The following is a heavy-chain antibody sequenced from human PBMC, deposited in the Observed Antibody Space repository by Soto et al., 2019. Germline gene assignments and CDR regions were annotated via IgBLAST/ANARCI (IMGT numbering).Heavy chain of an antibody. J-gene: IGHJ5*02. CDR3: AHILVAVTSSFDP. CDR2: IYWDDDK. CDR1: GFSLSTSGVG. D-gene: IGHD6-19*01. Sequence: QITLKESGPTLVKPTQTLTLTCTFSGFSLSTSGVGVVWIRQPPGKALEWLGIIYWDDDKRYRPSLKSRLTIARDPHNNQVVPTMTNMDPVDTGTYYCAHILVAVTSSFDPLGQGTLVTVSS. V-gene: IGHV2-5*02.